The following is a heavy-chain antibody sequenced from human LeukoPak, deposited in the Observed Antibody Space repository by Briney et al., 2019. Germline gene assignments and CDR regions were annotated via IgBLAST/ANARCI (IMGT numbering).Heavy chain of an antibody. V-gene: IGHV6-1*01. CDR3: ARVGAGYSSSWFYNWFDP. Sequence: SQTPSLTCAISGDSVSSNSAAWNWIRQSPSRGLEWLGRTYYRSKWYNDYAVSVKSRLTINPDTSKNQFPLQLNSVTPEDTAVYYCARVGAGYSSSWFYNWFDPWGQGTLVTVSS. D-gene: IGHD6-13*01. CDR2: TYYRSKWYN. CDR1: GDSVSSNSAA. J-gene: IGHJ5*02.